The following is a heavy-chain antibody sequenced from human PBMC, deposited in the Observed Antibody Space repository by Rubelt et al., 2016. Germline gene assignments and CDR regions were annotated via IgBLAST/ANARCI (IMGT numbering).Heavy chain of an antibody. Sequence: QVQLVQSGAEVKKPGASVKVSCKASGYTFTTFFMHWVRQAPGQGLEWMGIFNPFGGTTSYAQNFQGTVTITRDTSTSTVYMELTLRRQKGTRGYYCAGGNDDGTGNWGYYFDYWGQGTLVTVSS. V-gene: IGHV1-46*01. CDR1: GYTFTTFF. D-gene: IGHD1-1*01. CDR3: AGGNDDGTGNWGYYFDY. J-gene: IGHJ4*02. CDR2: FNPFGGTT.